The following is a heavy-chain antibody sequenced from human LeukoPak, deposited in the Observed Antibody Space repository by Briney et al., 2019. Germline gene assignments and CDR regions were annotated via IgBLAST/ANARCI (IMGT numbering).Heavy chain of an antibody. CDR1: GGSFSGYY. CDR2: INHSGST. Sequence: SSETLSLTCAVYGGSFSGYYWSWIRQPPGKGLEWIGEINHSGSTNYNPSLKSRVTITVDTSKNQFSLKLSSVTAADTAVYYCARGARNYYDSSGYYFIDYWGQGTLVAVSS. V-gene: IGHV4-34*01. CDR3: ARGARNYYDSSGYYFIDY. J-gene: IGHJ4*02. D-gene: IGHD3-22*01.